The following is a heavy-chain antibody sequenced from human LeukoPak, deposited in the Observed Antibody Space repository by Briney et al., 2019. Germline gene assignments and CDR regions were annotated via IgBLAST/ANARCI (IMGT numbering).Heavy chain of an antibody. CDR1: GGSFSDDY. CDR2: INHSGST. CDR3: ARRRHYGGNFI. Sequence: SETLSLTCAVYGGSFSDDYWSWIRQPPGKGLEWIGEINHSGSTNHNPSLKSRVSISVDTSKNQFSLQLSSVTAADTAVYYCARRRHYGGNFIWGQGTMVTVSS. V-gene: IGHV4-34*01. D-gene: IGHD4-23*01. J-gene: IGHJ3*02.